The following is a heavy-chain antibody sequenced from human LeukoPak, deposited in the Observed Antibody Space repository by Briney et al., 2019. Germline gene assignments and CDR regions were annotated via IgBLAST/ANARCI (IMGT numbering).Heavy chain of an antibody. V-gene: IGHV4-59*12. D-gene: IGHD3-16*01. CDR2: IYYSGST. J-gene: IGHJ4*02. Sequence: SETLSLTCSVSGGSISSYYWSWIRQPPGKGLEWIGYIYYSGSTNYNPSLKSRVTMSVDTSKNQFSLKLSSVTAADTAVYYCARERGGDEDWGQGTLVTVSS. CDR3: ARERGGDED. CDR1: GGSISSYY.